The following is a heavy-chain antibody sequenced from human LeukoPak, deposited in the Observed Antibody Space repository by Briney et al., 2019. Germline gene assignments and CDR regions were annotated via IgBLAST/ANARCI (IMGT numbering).Heavy chain of an antibody. J-gene: IGHJ4*02. Sequence: ASVKVSCKASGYTFTSYAMHWVRQAPGQRLEWMGWINAGNGNTKYSQKFQGRVTITRDTPASTAYMELSSLRSEDTAVYYCARSKAVLLWFGESDYWGQGTLVTVSS. V-gene: IGHV1-3*01. CDR3: ARSKAVLLWFGESDY. CDR2: INAGNGNT. CDR1: GYTFTSYA. D-gene: IGHD3-10*01.